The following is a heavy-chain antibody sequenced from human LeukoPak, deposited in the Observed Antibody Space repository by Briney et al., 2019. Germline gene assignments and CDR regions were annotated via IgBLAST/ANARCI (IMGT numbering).Heavy chain of an antibody. CDR1: GGSLSSTSYY. CDR2: IYYSGNT. Sequence: SETLSLTCTVSGGSLSSTSYYWGWIRQPPGKGLEWIGSIYYSGNTHYNPSLKSRVTISVDTSKNQFSLKLSSVTAADTAVYYCARVAVAGCFDYWGQGTLVTVSS. CDR3: ARVAVAGCFDY. J-gene: IGHJ4*02. V-gene: IGHV4-39*07. D-gene: IGHD6-19*01.